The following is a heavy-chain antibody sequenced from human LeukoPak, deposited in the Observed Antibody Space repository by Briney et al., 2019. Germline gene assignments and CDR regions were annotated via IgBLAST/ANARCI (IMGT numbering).Heavy chain of an antibody. CDR2: ISSSSSYI. V-gene: IGHV3-21*01. D-gene: IGHD6-13*01. Sequence: GGSLRLSRAASGFTFSSYSMNWVRQAPGKGLEWVSSISSSSSYIYYADSVKGRFTISRDNAKNSLYLQMNSLRAEDTAVYYCATPSGAAAGTNFDYWGQGTLVTVSS. CDR1: GFTFSSYS. J-gene: IGHJ4*02. CDR3: ATPSGAAAGTNFDY.